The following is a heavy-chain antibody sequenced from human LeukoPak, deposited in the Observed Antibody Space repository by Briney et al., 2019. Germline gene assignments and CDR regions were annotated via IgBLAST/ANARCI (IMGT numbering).Heavy chain of an antibody. J-gene: IGHJ6*03. CDR1: GGSFSGYY. V-gene: IGHV4-34*01. D-gene: IGHD3-3*01. CDR3: ASQRVDDFWSGYFPPPTNYYYYYMDV. CDR2: INHSGST. Sequence: SETLSLTCAVYGGSFSGYYWSWIRQPPGKGLEWIGEINHSGSTNYNPSLKSRVTISVDTSKNQFSLKLSSVTAADTAVYYCASQRVDDFWSGYFPPPTNYYYYYMDVWGKGTTVTVSS.